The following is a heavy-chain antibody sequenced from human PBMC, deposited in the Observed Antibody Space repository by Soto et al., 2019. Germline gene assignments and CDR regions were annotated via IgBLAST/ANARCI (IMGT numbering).Heavy chain of an antibody. Sequence: SGPTLVNPTETLTLTCTVSGFSLSNARMGVSWIRQPPGKALEWLAHIFSNDEKSYSTSLKSRLTISKDTSKSQVVLTMTNMDPVDTATYYCARIRVGATDVFDYWGQGTTVTVSS. D-gene: IGHD1-26*01. CDR1: GFSLSNARMG. CDR3: ARIRVGATDVFDY. CDR2: IFSNDEK. V-gene: IGHV2-26*01. J-gene: IGHJ4*03.